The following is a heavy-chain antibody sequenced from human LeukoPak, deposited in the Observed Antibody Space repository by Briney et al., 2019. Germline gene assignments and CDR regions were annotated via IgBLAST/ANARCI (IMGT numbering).Heavy chain of an antibody. D-gene: IGHD5-18*01. V-gene: IGHV4-39*01. CDR1: GGSISSISSNN. CDR2: IHYTGST. Sequence: SETLSLTCAVSGGSISSISSNNWAWIRQPPGKGLELIAAIHYTGSTYYNPSFMSRVTISVDTSKNQFSLKLNSLTATDTAVYYCARLPTGYPXWFDTXXXGILVTVSS. J-gene: IGHJ5*01. CDR3: ARLPTGYPXWFDT.